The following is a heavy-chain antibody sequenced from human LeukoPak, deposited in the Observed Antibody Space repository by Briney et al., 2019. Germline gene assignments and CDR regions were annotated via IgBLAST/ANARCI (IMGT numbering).Heavy chain of an antibody. V-gene: IGHV3-23*01. CDR1: GFTFSSYA. Sequence: GGSLRLSCAASGFTFSSYAMSWVRQAPGKGLEWVSAISGSGGSTYYADSVKGRFTISRDNSKNTLYLQMNSLRAEDTAVYYCAKDRGYYDSSGLFDPWGQGTLVTVSS. CDR2: ISGSGGST. D-gene: IGHD3-22*01. CDR3: AKDRGYYDSSGLFDP. J-gene: IGHJ5*02.